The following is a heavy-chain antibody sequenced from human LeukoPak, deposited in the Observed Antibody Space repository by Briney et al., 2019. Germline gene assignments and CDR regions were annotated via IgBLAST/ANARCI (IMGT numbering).Heavy chain of an antibody. V-gene: IGHV5-51*01. Sequence: KHGESLKISCKGSGYSFISYWIGWVRQMPGKGLEWMGIIYPGDSDTRYSPSFQGQVTISVDKSLSTAYLQWSSLKASDTAMYYCARHEGRQIESPSDYWGQGTLVTVSS. CDR2: IYPGDSDT. D-gene: IGHD6-25*01. J-gene: IGHJ4*02. CDR3: ARHEGRQIESPSDY. CDR1: GYSFISYW.